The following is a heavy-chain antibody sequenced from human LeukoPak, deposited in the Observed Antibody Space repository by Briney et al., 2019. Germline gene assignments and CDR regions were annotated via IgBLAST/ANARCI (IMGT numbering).Heavy chain of an antibody. CDR1: GASIRSYY. D-gene: IGHD3-3*01. J-gene: IGHJ4*02. V-gene: IGHV4-59*01. CDR3: ARSDFWNGFYYFDY. Sequence: PSETLSLTCTVSGASIRSYYWSWIRQPPGKGLEWIGYIYYSGSTNYNPSLRSRVTISVQTSKNQFSLKLSSVTAADTAIYYCARSDFWNGFYYFDYWGQGTLVTVSS. CDR2: IYYSGST.